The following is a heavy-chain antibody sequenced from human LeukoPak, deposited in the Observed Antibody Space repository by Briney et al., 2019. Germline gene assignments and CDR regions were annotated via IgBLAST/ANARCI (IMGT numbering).Heavy chain of an antibody. D-gene: IGHD5-18*01. CDR3: ARDGDTAMVSFYDI. J-gene: IGHJ3*02. CDR1: GGTFSSYA. Sequence: VASVKVSCKASGGTFSSYAISWVRQAPGQGLEWMGGIIPMFGTPNYAQKFQGRVTITADESTNTAYMELSSLTYEDTAMYYCARDGDTAMVSFYDIWGQGTKVTVSS. CDR2: IIPMFGTP. V-gene: IGHV1-69*13.